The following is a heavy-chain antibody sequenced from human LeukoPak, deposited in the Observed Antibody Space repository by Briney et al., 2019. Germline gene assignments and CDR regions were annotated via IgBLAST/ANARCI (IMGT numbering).Heavy chain of an antibody. Sequence: PSETLSLTCTVSGGSISSYYWSWIRQPPGKGLEWIGYIYYSGSTNYNPSLKSRVTIPVDTSKNQFSLKLSSVTAADTAVYYCANGRSGWYFDYWGQGTLVTVSS. CDR3: ANGRSGWYFDY. V-gene: IGHV4-59*01. D-gene: IGHD6-19*01. J-gene: IGHJ4*02. CDR2: IYYSGST. CDR1: GGSISSYY.